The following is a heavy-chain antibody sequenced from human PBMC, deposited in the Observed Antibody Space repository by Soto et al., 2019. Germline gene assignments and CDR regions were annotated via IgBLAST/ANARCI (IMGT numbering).Heavy chain of an antibody. CDR2: IYYSGST. V-gene: IGHV4-31*03. D-gene: IGHD3-3*01. Sequence: PSETLSLTCTVSGGSISSGGYYWSWIRQHPGKGLEWIGYIYYSGSTYYNPSLKSRVTISVDTSKNQFSLKLSSVTAADTAVYYCARVGPRAIFGVFIKGFDNWFDPWGQGTLVTGSS. CDR3: ARVGPRAIFGVFIKGFDNWFDP. J-gene: IGHJ5*02. CDR1: GGSISSGGYY.